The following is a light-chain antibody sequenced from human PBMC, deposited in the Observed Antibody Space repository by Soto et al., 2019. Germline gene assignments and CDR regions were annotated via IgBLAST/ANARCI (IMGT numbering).Light chain of an antibody. CDR3: SSYAGISNGI. J-gene: IGLJ2*01. CDR1: SSDVGGYDY. CDR2: EVT. V-gene: IGLV2-8*01. Sequence: QSALTQPPSASGSPGQSVTISCTGTSSDVGGYDYVSWYQQQSGKAPKLIIYEVTNRPSGVPDRFSGSKSGNTASLTVSGLQAEDEADYYCSSYAGISNGIFGAGTKLTVL.